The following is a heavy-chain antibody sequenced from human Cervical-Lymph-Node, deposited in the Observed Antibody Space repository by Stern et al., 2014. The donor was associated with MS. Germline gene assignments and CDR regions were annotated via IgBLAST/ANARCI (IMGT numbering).Heavy chain of an antibody. CDR3: ARGELKEGLVRGMDV. V-gene: IGHV1-69*01. CDR1: GGTFSSYA. CDR2: IIPIFGTA. D-gene: IGHD1-26*01. J-gene: IGHJ6*02. Sequence: QVQLVQSGAEVKKPGSSGKVSCKASGGTFSSYAISWGLQAPGQGLAGMGGIIPIFGTANYAQKFQGRVTITADESTSTAYMELSSLRSEDTAVYYCARGELKEGLVRGMDVWGQGTTVTVSS.